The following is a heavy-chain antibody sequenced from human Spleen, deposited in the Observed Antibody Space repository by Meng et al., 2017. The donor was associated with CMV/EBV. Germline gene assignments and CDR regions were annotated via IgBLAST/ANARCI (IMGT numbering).Heavy chain of an antibody. V-gene: IGHV3-7*01. CDR3: ATNLYSASSGDY. Sequence: GGSLRLSCAASGFTFSRYWMIWVRQAPGKGLEWVANIKGDGSENFYLDSVKGRFTISRDNAKNSLYLQLTSLRAEDTAVYYCATNLYSASSGDYWGQGTLVTVSS. D-gene: IGHD6-6*01. CDR2: IKGDGSEN. CDR1: GFTFSRYW. J-gene: IGHJ4*02.